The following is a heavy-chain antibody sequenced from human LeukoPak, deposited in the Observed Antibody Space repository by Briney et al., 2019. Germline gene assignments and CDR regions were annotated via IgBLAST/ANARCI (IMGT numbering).Heavy chain of an antibody. CDR3: ARDLTGYCSGGSCYSLQLPPGYYFDY. V-gene: IGHV1-46*01. J-gene: IGHJ4*02. CDR2: INPSGGST. CDR1: GYTFTSYY. D-gene: IGHD2-15*01. Sequence: APVKVSCKASGYTFTSYYMHWVRQAPGHGLEWMGIINPSGGSTSYAQKFQGRVTMTRDTSTSTVYMELSSLRSEDTAVYYCARDLTGYCSGGSCYSLQLPPGYYFDYWGQGTLVTVSS.